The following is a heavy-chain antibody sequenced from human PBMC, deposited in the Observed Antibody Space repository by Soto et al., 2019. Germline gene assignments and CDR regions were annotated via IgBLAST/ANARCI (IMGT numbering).Heavy chain of an antibody. V-gene: IGHV3-21*02. CDR3: ARGPLYYFDY. CDR2: ISSSSTNI. CDR1: GFIFTSYT. J-gene: IGHJ4*02. Sequence: EVQLVESEGGLVKPGGSLRLSCAASGFIFTSYTMNWVRRAPGKGLEWVSSISSSSTNIHYADSVKGRFTISRDNAKKSLYLQMNSLRAEDTAVYYCARGPLYYFDYWGQGTLVTVSS.